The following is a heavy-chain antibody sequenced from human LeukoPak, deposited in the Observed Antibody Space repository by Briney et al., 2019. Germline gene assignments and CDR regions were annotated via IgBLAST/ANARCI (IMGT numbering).Heavy chain of an antibody. V-gene: IGHV3-53*01. D-gene: IGHD6-13*01. Sequence: GGSLRLSCAASGFTVSSNYMSWVRQAPGKGLEWVSVIYSGGSTYYADSVKGRFTISRDNSKKTLYLQMNSLRAEDTAVYYCAKDKSSSSWVFDSWGQGTLVTVSS. CDR3: AKDKSSSSWVFDS. J-gene: IGHJ4*02. CDR2: IYSGGST. CDR1: GFTVSSNY.